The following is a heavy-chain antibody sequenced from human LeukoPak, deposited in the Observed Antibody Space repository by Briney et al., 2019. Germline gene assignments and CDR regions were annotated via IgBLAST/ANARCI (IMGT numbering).Heavy chain of an antibody. J-gene: IGHJ5*02. CDR3: ARDQSVLRYFDWLPGANWFDP. V-gene: IGHV4-4*07. D-gene: IGHD3-9*01. CDR2: IYTSGST. CDR1: GGSISSYY. Sequence: PSETLSLTCTVSGGSISSYYWSWIRQPAGKGLEWIGRIYTSGSTNYNPSLKSRVTMSVDTSKNQFSLKLSSVTAADTAVYYCARDQSVLRYFDWLPGANWFDPWGQGTLVTVSS.